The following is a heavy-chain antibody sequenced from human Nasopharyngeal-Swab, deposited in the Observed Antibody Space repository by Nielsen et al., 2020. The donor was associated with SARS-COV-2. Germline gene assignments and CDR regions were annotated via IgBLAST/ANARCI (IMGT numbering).Heavy chain of an antibody. Sequence: GSLRLSCAVYGGSFTTYSWIWIRQPPGKGLEWIGEINHIGSTNYNTYNPSLNSRVTISLATSKNQFSLTLTSVTAAGTAIYFCARGRYYGDYDYWGQGALVTVSS. J-gene: IGHJ4*02. V-gene: IGHV4-34*01. D-gene: IGHD4-17*01. CDR1: GGSFTTYS. CDR2: INHIGST. CDR3: ARGRYYGDYDY.